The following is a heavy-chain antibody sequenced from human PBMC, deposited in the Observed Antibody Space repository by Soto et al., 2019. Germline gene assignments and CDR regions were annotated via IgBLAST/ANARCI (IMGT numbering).Heavy chain of an antibody. CDR3: ARGGHYYGSGSYRIGGYYFDY. Sequence: SETLSLTCAVYGGSFSGYYWSWIRQPPGKGLEWIGEINHSGSTNYNPSLKSRVTISVDTSKNQFSLKLSSVTAADTAVYYCARGGHYYGSGSYRIGGYYFDYWGQGTLVTVSS. CDR1: GGSFSGYY. CDR2: INHSGST. D-gene: IGHD3-10*01. V-gene: IGHV4-34*01. J-gene: IGHJ4*02.